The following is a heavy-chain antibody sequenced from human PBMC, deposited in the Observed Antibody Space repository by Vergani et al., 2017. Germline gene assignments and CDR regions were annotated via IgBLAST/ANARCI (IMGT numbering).Heavy chain of an antibody. Sequence: QVQLVQSGAEVKKPGASVKVSCKASGYTFTSYYMHWVRQAPGQGLEWMGIINPSGGSTSYAQKFQGRVTMTRDTSTSTVYMELSSLRAEDTAVYYCAGDSGCCSSTSCPGWYWGQGTLVTVSS. CDR3: AGDSGCCSSTSCPGWY. CDR1: GYTFTSYY. D-gene: IGHD2-2*01. CDR2: INPSGGST. J-gene: IGHJ4*02. V-gene: IGHV1-46*01.